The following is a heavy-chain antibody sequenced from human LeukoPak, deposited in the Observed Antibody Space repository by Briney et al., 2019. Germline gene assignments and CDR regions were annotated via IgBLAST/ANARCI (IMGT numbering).Heavy chain of an antibody. CDR3: ARDSITGAMY. Sequence: SETLSLTCTVSGGSISSSGYYWGWIRQPPGKGLEWIASIYYSGRTYYNPSLTSRVTISVDTSKNQFSLKLSSVTAADTAVYYCARDSITGAMYWGQGTLVTVSS. V-gene: IGHV4-39*07. D-gene: IGHD2/OR15-2a*01. J-gene: IGHJ4*02. CDR1: GGSISSSGYY. CDR2: IYYSGRT.